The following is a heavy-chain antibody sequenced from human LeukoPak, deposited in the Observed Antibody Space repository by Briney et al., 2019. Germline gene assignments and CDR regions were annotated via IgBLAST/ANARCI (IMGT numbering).Heavy chain of an antibody. D-gene: IGHD2-2*01. V-gene: IGHV4-31*03. CDR3: ARDIVVVPAASRFDP. CDR1: GGSISSGGYY. J-gene: IGHJ5*02. CDR2: IYYSGST. Sequence: QTLSLTCTVSGGSISSGGYYWSWIRQHPGKGLEWIGYIYYSGSTYYNPSLKSRVTISVDTSKNQFSLKLSSVTAADTAVYYCARDIVVVPAASRFDPWGQGTLVTVSS.